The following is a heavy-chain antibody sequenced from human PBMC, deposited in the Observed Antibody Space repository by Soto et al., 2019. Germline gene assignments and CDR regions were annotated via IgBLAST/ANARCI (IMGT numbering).Heavy chain of an antibody. CDR3: ERSRNSGDHALGLEY. Sequence: PSETLSLTCAVYGGSFSGLSWNWIRQSPGKKLEWIGEIDYRGNTNYNPSLRSRVTLSVDASKNQFSLKVTSVTAADAAKYYCERSRNSGDHALGLEYWSRGTLVTVSS. CDR1: GGSFSGLS. J-gene: IGHJ4*02. D-gene: IGHD1-1*01. V-gene: IGHV4-34*01. CDR2: IDYRGNT.